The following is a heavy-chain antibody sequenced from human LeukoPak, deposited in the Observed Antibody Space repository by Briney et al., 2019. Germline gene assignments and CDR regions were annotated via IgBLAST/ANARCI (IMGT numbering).Heavy chain of an antibody. CDR2: MNPNSGNT. V-gene: IGHV1-8*01. CDR1: GYTFTSYD. D-gene: IGHD3-10*01. J-gene: IGHJ4*02. Sequence: ASVKVSCKASGYTFTSYDINWVRQATGEGLEWMGWMNPNSGNTGYAQKFQGRVTMTRNTSISTAYMELSSLRSEDTAVYYCARVSRMVRGVIGYWGQGTLVTVSS. CDR3: ARVSRMVRGVIGY.